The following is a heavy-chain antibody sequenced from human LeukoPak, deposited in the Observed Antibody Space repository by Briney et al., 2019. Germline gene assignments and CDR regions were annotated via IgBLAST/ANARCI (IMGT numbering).Heavy chain of an antibody. CDR3: ARGTGDCCGYNWFDP. D-gene: IGHD2-21*02. CDR2: IIPIFGTA. Sequence: SVKVSCKASGGTFSSYAISWVRQAPGQGLEWMGGIIPIFGTANYAQKFQGRVTITTDESKSTAYMELSSLRSEDTAVYYCARGTGDCCGYNWFDPWGQGTLVTVSS. J-gene: IGHJ5*02. V-gene: IGHV1-69*05. CDR1: GGTFSSYA.